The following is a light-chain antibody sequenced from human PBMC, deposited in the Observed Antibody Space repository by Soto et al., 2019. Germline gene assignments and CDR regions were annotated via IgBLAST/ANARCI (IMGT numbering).Light chain of an antibody. CDR2: DTS. V-gene: IGKV3-15*01. CDR1: QSVSIK. Sequence: EVVLTQSPATLSVSPGERATLSCRASQSVSIKLAWYQQKPDQAPRLLIYDTSTRATGIPARFSGSGSGTEFALTISSLQSEDFAVYYCQQYNKWPPITFGQGTRLEIK. CDR3: QQYNKWPPIT. J-gene: IGKJ5*01.